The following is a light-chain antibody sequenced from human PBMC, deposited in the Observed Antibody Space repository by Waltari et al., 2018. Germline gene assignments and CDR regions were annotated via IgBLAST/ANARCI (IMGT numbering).Light chain of an antibody. Sequence: QSALTPPPSASGSPGQSVTISCTGTSRHVGGYYHLSWHQPHPAQAPTLMIFEVSKRPPGVPDRFSGSKSGNTASLTVSGLQGEDEADYYCSSYAGSNNYVAFGGGTKLTVL. CDR2: EVS. CDR1: SRHVGGYYH. V-gene: IGLV2-8*01. J-gene: IGLJ2*01. CDR3: SSYAGSNNYVA.